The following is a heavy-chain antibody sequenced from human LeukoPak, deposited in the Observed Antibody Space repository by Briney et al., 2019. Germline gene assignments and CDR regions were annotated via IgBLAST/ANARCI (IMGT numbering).Heavy chain of an antibody. CDR2: IKNKRGSYTA. CDR1: GFTLNDHY. D-gene: IGHD2-21*02. V-gene: IGHV3-72*01. CDR3: GRDTATALDY. Sequence: PGGSLRLSCAASGFTLNDHYMDWVRQAPGKGLEWVGRIKNKRGSYTADYAASVKGRFTISRDDSQNPLYLQMNSLKTEDTAVDYCGRDTATALDYWGKGTLVTVSS. J-gene: IGHJ4*02.